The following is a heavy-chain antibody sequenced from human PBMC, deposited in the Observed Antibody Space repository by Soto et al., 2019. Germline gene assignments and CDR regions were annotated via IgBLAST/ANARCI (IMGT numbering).Heavy chain of an antibody. Sequence: PGGSLRLSCAASGFTFSSYSMNWVRQAPGKGLEWVSSISGSGTYKNYADSVKGRFTISRDNAKNSLYLQMNSLRAEDTAVYYCATAKTKVGSYVGFDYWGQGTLVTVSS. V-gene: IGHV3-21*01. J-gene: IGHJ4*02. CDR2: ISGSGTYK. CDR1: GFTFSSYS. D-gene: IGHD2-2*01. CDR3: ATAKTKVGSYVGFDY.